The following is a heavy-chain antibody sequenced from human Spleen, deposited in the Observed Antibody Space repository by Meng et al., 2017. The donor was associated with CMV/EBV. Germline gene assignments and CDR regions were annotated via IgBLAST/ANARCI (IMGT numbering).Heavy chain of an antibody. Sequence: GESLKISCAASGFTFSSYWMSWVRQAPGKGLEWVANTKQDGSEKYYVDSVKGRFTISRDNAKNSLHLQMNSLRAEDTAVYYCARAEYYGGYYYGMDVWGQGTTVTVSS. D-gene: IGHD3-10*01. CDR3: ARAEYYGGYYYGMDV. CDR1: GFTFSSYW. J-gene: IGHJ6*02. V-gene: IGHV3-7*01. CDR2: TKQDGSEK.